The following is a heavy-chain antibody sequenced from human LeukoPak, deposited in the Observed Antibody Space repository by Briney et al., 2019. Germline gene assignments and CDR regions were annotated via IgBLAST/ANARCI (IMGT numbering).Heavy chain of an antibody. CDR3: ARLESGADAFDI. CDR2: IYYSGST. V-gene: IGHV4-59*08. D-gene: IGHD2-15*01. J-gene: IGHJ3*02. Sequence: PSETLSLTCTVSGGSISSYYWSWIRQPPGNGLEWIGYIYYSGSTNYNPSLKSRVTISVDTSKNQFSLKLSSVTAADTAVYYCARLESGADAFDIWGQGTMVTVSS. CDR1: GGSISSYY.